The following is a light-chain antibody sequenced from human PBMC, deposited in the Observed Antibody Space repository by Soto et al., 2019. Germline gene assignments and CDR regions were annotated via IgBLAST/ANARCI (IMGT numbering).Light chain of an antibody. J-gene: IGKJ1*01. CDR2: GAS. CDR1: QSVSNN. V-gene: IGKV3-15*01. Sequence: EIVMTQSPATLSVSPGERATLSCRASQSVSNNLAWNQQKPGQAPRLLIYGASTRATGIPARFSGSGSGTEFTHTISSLQSEDFAVYYCQQYNNWPPWTFGQGPKVEIK. CDR3: QQYNNWPPWT.